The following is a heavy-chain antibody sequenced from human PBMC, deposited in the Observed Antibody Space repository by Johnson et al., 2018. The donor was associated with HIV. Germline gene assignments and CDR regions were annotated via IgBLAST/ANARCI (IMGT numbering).Heavy chain of an antibody. CDR1: GFAFDDYA. V-gene: IGHV3-43D*03. CDR3: AKDMGYSSFGYGFDI. J-gene: IGHJ3*02. D-gene: IGHD6-19*01. Sequence: QLVESGGGVVQPGRSLRLSCAVSGFAFDDYAMHWVRQAPGKGLEWVSLISWDGNSTYYGDSVKGRFTISRENGENSLYLQMNSLRTEDTALYYCAKDMGYSSFGYGFDIWGQGTMVTVSS. CDR2: ISWDGNST.